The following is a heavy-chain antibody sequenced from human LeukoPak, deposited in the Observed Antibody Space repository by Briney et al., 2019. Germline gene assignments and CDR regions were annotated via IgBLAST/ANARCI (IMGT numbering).Heavy chain of an antibody. CDR3: ATDSPQYCSSTSCPSWR. J-gene: IGHJ4*02. D-gene: IGHD2-2*01. Sequence: DGETIYAQKFQGRVTMTEDTSTDTAYMELSSLRSEDTAVYYCATDSPQYCSSTSCPSWRWGQGTLVTVSS. V-gene: IGHV1-24*01. CDR2: DGET.